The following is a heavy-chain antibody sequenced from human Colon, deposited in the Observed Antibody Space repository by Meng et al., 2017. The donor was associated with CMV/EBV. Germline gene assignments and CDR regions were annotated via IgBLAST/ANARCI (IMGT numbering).Heavy chain of an antibody. CDR2: INHSGST. V-gene: IGHV4-34*01. J-gene: IGHJ6*02. CDR3: ARGHAFVVVVPAWPYYGMDV. D-gene: IGHD2-2*01. Sequence: FSGYYWSWIRQPPGKGLEWIGEINHSGSTNYNPSLKSRVTISVDTSKNQFSLKLSSVTAADTAVYYCARGHAFVVVVPAWPYYGMDVWGQGTTVTVSS. CDR1: FSGYY.